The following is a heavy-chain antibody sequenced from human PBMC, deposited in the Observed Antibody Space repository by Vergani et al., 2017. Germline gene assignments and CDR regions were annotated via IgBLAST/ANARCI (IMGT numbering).Heavy chain of an antibody. CDR2: IWSKPYGGTT. J-gene: IGHJ4*02. V-gene: IGHV3-49*04. CDR1: GFTLGDYA. CDR3: ARLYGRDSSGSKYFDY. Sequence: EVHLVESGGGLVQPGRSLRLSCSGSGFTLGDYAMTWVRQAPGKGLEWVAFIWSKPYGGTTEYAASVKGRFTISRDDSKSIAYLQRSSLRASDSAMYYCARLYGRDSSGSKYFDYWGQGTLVTVSS. D-gene: IGHD3-22*01.